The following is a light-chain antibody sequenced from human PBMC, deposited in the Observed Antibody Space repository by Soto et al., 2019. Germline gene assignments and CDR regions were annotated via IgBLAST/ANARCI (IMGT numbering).Light chain of an antibody. J-gene: IGKJ5*01. CDR1: QDIRTW. CDR2: GAS. Sequence: QMTQSPSSVSAYVGDRVTITCRASQDIRTWLAWYQQKPGKAPKILIYGASTLQSGVPSRFSGRGSGTYFTLTISSLQPEDSATYYCQHATTFPITFGQGTRLEIK. CDR3: QHATTFPIT. V-gene: IGKV1-12*01.